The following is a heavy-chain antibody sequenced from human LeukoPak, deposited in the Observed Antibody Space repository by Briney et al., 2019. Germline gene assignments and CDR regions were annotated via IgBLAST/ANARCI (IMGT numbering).Heavy chain of an antibody. J-gene: IGHJ5*02. Sequence: ASVKVSCKASGYTFTGYYMHWVRQAPGPGLEWMGWINPNSGGTNYAQKFQGRVTMTSDTSISTAYMELSRLRSDATAVYYCARADCSSTSCYWWFDPWGQGTLVTVSS. CDR2: INPNSGGT. D-gene: IGHD2-2*01. CDR3: ARADCSSTSCYWWFDP. CDR1: GYTFTGYY. V-gene: IGHV1-2*02.